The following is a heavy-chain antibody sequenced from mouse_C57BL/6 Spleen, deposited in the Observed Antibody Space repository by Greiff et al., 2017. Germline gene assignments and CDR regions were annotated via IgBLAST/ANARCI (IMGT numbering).Heavy chain of an antibody. J-gene: IGHJ1*03. CDR1: GYSITSDY. Sequence: EVQLVESGPGLAKPSQTLSLTCSVTGYSITSDYWNWIRKFPGNKLEYMGYISYSGSTYYNPSLKSRISITRDTSKNQYYLQLNSVTTEDTATYYCARRHYYYGSSYWYFDVWGTGTTVTVSS. CDR3: ARRHYYYGSSYWYFDV. CDR2: ISYSGST. D-gene: IGHD1-1*01. V-gene: IGHV3-8*01.